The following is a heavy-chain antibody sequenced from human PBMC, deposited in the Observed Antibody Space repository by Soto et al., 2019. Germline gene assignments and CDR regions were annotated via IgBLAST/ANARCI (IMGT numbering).Heavy chain of an antibody. J-gene: IGHJ6*02. CDR2: IKSKTDGGTT. CDR3: TTDDGDYGYYNYGMDV. CDR1: GFTFSNAW. V-gene: IGHV3-15*01. Sequence: GGSLRLSCGASGFTFSNAWMSWVRQAPGKGLEWVGRIKSKTDGGTTDYAAPVKGRFTISRDDSKNTLYLQMNSLKTEDPAVYYCTTDDGDYGYYNYGMDVWGQGTTVTVSS. D-gene: IGHD4-17*01.